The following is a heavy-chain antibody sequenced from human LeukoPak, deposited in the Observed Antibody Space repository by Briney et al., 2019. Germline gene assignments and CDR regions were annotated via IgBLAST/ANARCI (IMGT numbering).Heavy chain of an antibody. D-gene: IGHD2-2*01. CDR3: TSAGSQSTSEF. Sequence: GGSLRLSYAASGFIFIRHGMHWVRQAPGKGLEWVAAIWYDGSNRYYGDSVKGRFTISRDNSKNTLYLQMNSLRAEDTAVSYCTSAGSQSTSEFCGQGTLVTVSS. J-gene: IGHJ4*02. V-gene: IGHV3-33*01. CDR1: GFIFIRHG. CDR2: IWYDGSNR.